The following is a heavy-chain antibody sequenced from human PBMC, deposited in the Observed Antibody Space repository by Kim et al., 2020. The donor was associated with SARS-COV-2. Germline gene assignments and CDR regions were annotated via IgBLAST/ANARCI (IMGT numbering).Heavy chain of an antibody. V-gene: IGHV3-7*03. J-gene: IGHJ4*02. Sequence: GGSLRLSCAASGFTFSSYWMGWVRQAPGKGLEWVANIRQDGSKKYYVDSVKGRFTISRDNAKNSLYLQMNSLRAEDTAVYFCARDSGSYYFDSWGQGTLVTVSS. D-gene: IGHD5-12*01. CDR1: GFTFSSYW. CDR2: IRQDGSKK. CDR3: ARDSGSYYFDS.